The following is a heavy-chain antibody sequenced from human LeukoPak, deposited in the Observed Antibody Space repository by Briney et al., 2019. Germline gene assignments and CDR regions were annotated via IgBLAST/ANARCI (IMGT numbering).Heavy chain of an antibody. J-gene: IGHJ5*02. CDR1: GGSISSGDYY. CDR3: ARTSIVVVPAAKNWFDP. D-gene: IGHD2-2*01. V-gene: IGHV4-30-4*08. CDR2: IYYSGST. Sequence: SQTLSLTCTVSGGSISSGDYYWSWIRQPPGKGLEWIGYIYYSGSTYYNPSLKSRVTISVDTSKNQFSLELSSVTAADTAVYYCARTSIVVVPAAKNWFDPWGQGTLVTVSS.